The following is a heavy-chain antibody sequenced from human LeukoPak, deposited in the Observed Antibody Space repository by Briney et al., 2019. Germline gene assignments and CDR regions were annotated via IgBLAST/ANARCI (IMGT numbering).Heavy chain of an antibody. CDR1: GYTFSSNW. D-gene: IGHD2-21*01. CDR3: ARHRVGIYTRNHAFDI. V-gene: IGHV5-51*01. J-gene: IGHJ3*02. Sequence: GESLKISCKGSGYTFSSNWIGWVRQMPGKGLEWMGIIYPGDSDTRYSPSFQGQVTISADKSSSTAYLQWSSLKASDTAMYYCARHRVGIYTRNHAFDIWGQGTMVTVSS. CDR2: IYPGDSDT.